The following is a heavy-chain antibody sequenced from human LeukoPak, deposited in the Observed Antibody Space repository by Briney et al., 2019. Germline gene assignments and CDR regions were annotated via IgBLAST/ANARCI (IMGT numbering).Heavy chain of an antibody. CDR3: ARGERGGYDFVGFDY. V-gene: IGHV1-8*02. Sequence: PRASVKVSCKASGGTFSSYAISWVRQAPGQGLEWMGWMNPNSGNTGYAQKFQGRVTMTRNTSISTAYMELSSLRSEDTAVYYCARGERGGYDFVGFDYWGQGTLVTVSS. CDR2: MNPNSGNT. CDR1: GGTFSSYA. D-gene: IGHD5-12*01. J-gene: IGHJ4*02.